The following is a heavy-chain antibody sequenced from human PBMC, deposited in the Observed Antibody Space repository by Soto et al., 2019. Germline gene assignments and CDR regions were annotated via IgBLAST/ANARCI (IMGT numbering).Heavy chain of an antibody. CDR1: GGSISSYY. V-gene: IGHV4-59*01. Sequence: SETLSLTCTVSGGSISSYYWSWIRQPPGKGLEWIGYIYYSGSTNYNPSLKSRVAISVDTSKNQFSLKLSSVTAADTAVYYCARDTTEYGGNWFDPWGQGNLVTVSS. J-gene: IGHJ5*02. CDR3: ARDTTEYGGNWFDP. D-gene: IGHD4-17*01. CDR2: IYYSGST.